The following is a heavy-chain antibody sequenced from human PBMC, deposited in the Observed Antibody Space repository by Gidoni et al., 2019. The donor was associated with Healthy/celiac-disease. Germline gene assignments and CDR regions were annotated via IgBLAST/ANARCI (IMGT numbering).Heavy chain of an antibody. D-gene: IGHD3-22*01. CDR1: GGTFSSYA. CDR2: IIPIFGTA. J-gene: IGHJ4*02. V-gene: IGHV1-69*01. Sequence: QVQLVQSGAEVKKPGSSVKVSCKASGGTFSSYAISWVRQAPGQGLEWMGGIIPIFGTANYAQKFQGRVTITADESTSTAYMELSSLRSEDTAVYYCARGFYYYDSSGYNALGYWGQGTLVTVSS. CDR3: ARGFYYYDSSGYNALGY.